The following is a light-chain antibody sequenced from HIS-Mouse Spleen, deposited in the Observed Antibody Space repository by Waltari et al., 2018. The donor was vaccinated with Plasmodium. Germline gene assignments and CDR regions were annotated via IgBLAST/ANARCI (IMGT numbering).Light chain of an antibody. Sequence: SYELTQPLSVSVALGQTARITCGGNNIGSKNVHWYQQKPGQAPVLVIYRDSNRPSGIPEVFAGSNSGNTATLTISRAQAGDEADYYCQVWDSSTANVVFGGGTKLTVL. CDR1: NIGSKN. V-gene: IGLV3-9*01. CDR2: RDS. CDR3: QVWDSSTANVV. J-gene: IGLJ2*01.